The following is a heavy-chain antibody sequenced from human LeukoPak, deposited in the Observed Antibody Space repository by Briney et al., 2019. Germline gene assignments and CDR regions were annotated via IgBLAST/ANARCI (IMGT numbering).Heavy chain of an antibody. D-gene: IGHD2-21*02. Sequence: GGSLRLSCAASGFTFSSSYSMNWVRQAPGKGLEWVAHISLTTTTVSYADSVKARFTMSRDNAKNSLFLQMNSLRAEDTAVYYCARDGDWAFDYWGQGTLVTVSS. V-gene: IGHV3-48*01. CDR3: ARDGDWAFDY. J-gene: IGHJ4*02. CDR1: GFTFSSSYS. CDR2: ISLTTTTV.